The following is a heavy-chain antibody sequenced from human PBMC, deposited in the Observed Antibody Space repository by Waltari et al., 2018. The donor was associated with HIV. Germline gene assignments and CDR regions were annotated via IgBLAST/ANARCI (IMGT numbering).Heavy chain of an antibody. CDR2: IYGNGNK. D-gene: IGHD2-2*03. CDR3: ARRSGYCSGTRCYYSHWFDP. V-gene: IGHV2-5*01. CDR1: GFSLSTSGVG. Sequence: QITLEESGPTLVKPTQTLTLTCTFSGFSLSTSGVGVGWIRQPPGKALEWLALIYGNGNKHYSPSLKSRVTITKETSKDQVVLKMTNMDPADTATYFCARRSGYCSGTRCYYSHWFDPWGQGTLVTVSS. J-gene: IGHJ5*02.